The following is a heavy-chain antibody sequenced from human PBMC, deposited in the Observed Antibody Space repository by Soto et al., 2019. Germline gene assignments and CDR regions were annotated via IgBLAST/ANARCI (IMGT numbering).Heavy chain of an antibody. CDR2: INPNSGGT. CDR1: GYTFTGYY. CDR3: ARVRDSSGPLQAFDI. J-gene: IGHJ3*02. Sequence: GASVKVSCKASGYTFTGYYMHWVRQAPGQGLEWMGWINPNSGGTNYAQKFQGWVTMTRDTSISTAYMELSRLRSDDTAVYYCARVRDSSGPLQAFDIWGKGTMVTVSS. V-gene: IGHV1-2*04. D-gene: IGHD3-22*01.